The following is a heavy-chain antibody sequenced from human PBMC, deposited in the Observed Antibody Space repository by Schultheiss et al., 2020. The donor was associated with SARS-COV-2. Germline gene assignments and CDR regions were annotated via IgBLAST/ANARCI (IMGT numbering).Heavy chain of an antibody. D-gene: IGHD1-7*01. CDR3: ARQGVTGTNGWFDP. CDR1: GGSISSSSYY. Sequence: SETLSLTCTVSGGSISSSSYYWGWIRQPPGKGLEWIGYIYYSGSTNYNPSLKSRVTISVDTSKNQFSLKLSSVTAADTAVYYCARQGVTGTNGWFDPWGQGTLVTVSS. V-gene: IGHV4-39*01. J-gene: IGHJ5*02. CDR2: IYYSGST.